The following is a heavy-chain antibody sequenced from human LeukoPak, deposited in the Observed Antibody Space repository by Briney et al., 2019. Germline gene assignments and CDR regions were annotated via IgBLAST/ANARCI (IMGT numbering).Heavy chain of an antibody. CDR3: AKPGCSGPYYHYYGMDV. J-gene: IGHJ6*02. CDR1: GFTFSSYA. CDR2: ISGSGGST. V-gene: IGHV3-23*01. D-gene: IGHD6-25*01. Sequence: GGSLRLSCAASGFTFSSYAMSWVRQAPGKGLEWVSAISGSGGSTYYADSVKGRFTISRDNSKNTLYLQMNSLRAEDTAVYYCAKPGCSGPYYHYYGMDVWGQGTTVTVSS.